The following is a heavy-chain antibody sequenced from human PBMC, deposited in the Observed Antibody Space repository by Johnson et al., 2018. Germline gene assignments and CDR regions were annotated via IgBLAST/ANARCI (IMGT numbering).Heavy chain of an antibody. V-gene: IGHV3-49*05. CDR3: TTAKVVTGMDV. J-gene: IGHJ6*02. CDR1: GFTFGDYA. Sequence: VQLVESGGGLVKPGRSXRLSCTASGFTFGDYAMSWFRQAPGKGLEWVGFIRSKAYGATTEYAASVKGRFTISRDDSKNTLYPQMNSMKTEDTAVYYCTTAKVVTGMDVWGQGTTVTVSS. CDR2: IRSKAYGATT. D-gene: IGHD2-21*02.